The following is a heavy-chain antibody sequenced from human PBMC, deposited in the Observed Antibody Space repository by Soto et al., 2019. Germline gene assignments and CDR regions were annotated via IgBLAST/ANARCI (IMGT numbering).Heavy chain of an antibody. CDR3: AREENTGYAYGMDV. J-gene: IGHJ6*02. CDR2: INPNSGGT. Sequence: ASVKVSCKASGYTFTGYYMHWVRQARGQGLEWMGWINPNSGGTNYAQKFQGRVTMTRDTSISTAYMELSRLRSDDTAVYYCAREENTGYAYGMDVWGQGTTVTVSS. D-gene: IGHD5-12*01. V-gene: IGHV1-2*02. CDR1: GYTFTGYY.